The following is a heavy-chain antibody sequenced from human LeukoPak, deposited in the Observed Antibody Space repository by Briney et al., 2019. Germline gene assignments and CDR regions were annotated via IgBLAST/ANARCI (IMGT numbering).Heavy chain of an antibody. CDR3: ARDSTVTSDAFDI. D-gene: IGHD4-17*01. CDR1: GGSISSGGYS. CDR2: IYHSGST. Sequence: SETLSLTCAVSGGSISSGGYSWSWIRQPPGKGLEWIGYIYHSGSTYYNPSLKSRVTISVDRSKNQFSLKLSSVTAADTAVYYCARDSTVTSDAFDIWGQGTMVTISS. J-gene: IGHJ3*02. V-gene: IGHV4-30-2*01.